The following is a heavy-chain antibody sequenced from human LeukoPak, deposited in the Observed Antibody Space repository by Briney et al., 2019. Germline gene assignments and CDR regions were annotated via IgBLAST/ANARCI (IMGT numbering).Heavy chain of an antibody. CDR3: ARGGRVEYWYFDL. J-gene: IGHJ2*01. D-gene: IGHD1-26*01. CDR2: IIPILGIA. CDR1: GGTFSSYA. V-gene: IGHV1-69*04. Sequence: SVKVSCKASGGTFSSYAISWVRQAPGQGLEWMGRIIPILGIANYAQKFQGRVTITADKSTSTAYMELSSLRSEDTAVYYCARGGRVEYWYFDLWGRGTLVTVSS.